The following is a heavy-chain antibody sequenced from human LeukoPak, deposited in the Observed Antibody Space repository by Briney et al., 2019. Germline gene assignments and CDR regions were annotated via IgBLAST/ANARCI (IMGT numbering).Heavy chain of an antibody. Sequence: SETLSLTCTVSGGSISSYYWSWIRQPPGKGLEWIGYIYYSGSTNYNPSLKSRVTISVDTSKNQLSLKLSSVTAADTAVYYCARHGFTIFGVVSKRRGWFDPWGQGTLVTVSS. V-gene: IGHV4-59*08. CDR2: IYYSGST. J-gene: IGHJ5*02. D-gene: IGHD3-3*01. CDR1: GGSISSYY. CDR3: ARHGFTIFGVVSKRRGWFDP.